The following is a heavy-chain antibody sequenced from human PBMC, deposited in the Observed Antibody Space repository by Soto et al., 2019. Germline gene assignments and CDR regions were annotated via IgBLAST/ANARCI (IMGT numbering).Heavy chain of an antibody. CDR1: GFTFSSYG. CDR2: ISYDGSNK. J-gene: IGHJ6*02. D-gene: IGHD6-25*01. V-gene: IGHV3-30*18. Sequence: GGCLRLSCAASGFTFSSYGMHWVSQAPGKGLEWVVVISYDGSNKYYADSVKGRFTISRDNSKNTMYLQMNSLRAEDTAVYYCAKDLSGYYYYGMDVCGQRTTLTVSS. CDR3: AKDLSGYYYYGMDV.